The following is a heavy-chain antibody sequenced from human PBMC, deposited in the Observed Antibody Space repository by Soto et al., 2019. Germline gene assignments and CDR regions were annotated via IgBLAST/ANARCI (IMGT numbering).Heavy chain of an antibody. D-gene: IGHD2-21*02. J-gene: IGHJ5*02. V-gene: IGHV4-4*02. Sequence: SETLSLTCAVSGGTVASSHWLSWVRQSPGGGLEWIGNVYHTGDTNFNPSLQSRVTISVDKSNNQFSLRLNSLTAADTAVYFCAREIVTAGGNNYFDPWGPGTLVTVSS. CDR1: GGTVASSHW. CDR3: AREIVTAGGNNYFDP. CDR2: VYHTGDT.